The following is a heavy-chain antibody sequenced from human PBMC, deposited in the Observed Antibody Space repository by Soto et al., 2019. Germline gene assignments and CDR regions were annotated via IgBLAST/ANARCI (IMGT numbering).Heavy chain of an antibody. V-gene: IGHV3-23*01. D-gene: IGHD6-6*01. CDR3: AKDPERGSSSGRNYFDY. J-gene: IGHJ4*02. CDR2: ISGSGGST. CDR1: GFTFSSYA. Sequence: PGGSLRLSCAASGFTFSSYAMSWVRQAPGKGLEWVSAISGSGGSTYYADSVKGRFTIYRDNSKNTLYLQMNSLRAEDTAVYYCAKDPERGSSSGRNYFDYWGQGTLVTVSS.